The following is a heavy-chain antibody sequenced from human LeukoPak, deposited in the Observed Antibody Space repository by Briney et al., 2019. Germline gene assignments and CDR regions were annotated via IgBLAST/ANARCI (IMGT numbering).Heavy chain of an antibody. CDR1: GGSISSSNW. V-gene: IGHV4-4*02. CDR2: IHYSGST. CDR3: ARHAPNSPFDY. D-gene: IGHD2/OR15-2a*01. Sequence: RASETLSLTCAVSGGSISSSNWWSWVRQPPGKGLEWIGFIHYSGSTNYNPSLKSRITTLVDTSKNQVSLKVRTVTAADTAVYHCARHAPNSPFDYWGQGILVTVSS. J-gene: IGHJ4*02.